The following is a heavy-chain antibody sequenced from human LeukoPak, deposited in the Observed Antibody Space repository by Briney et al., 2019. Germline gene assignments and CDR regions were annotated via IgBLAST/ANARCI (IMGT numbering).Heavy chain of an antibody. J-gene: IGHJ6*02. CDR3: AKKGESLDYYYMDV. Sequence: GGSLRLSCAASGFTFSSYAMSWVRQAPGKGLEWVSGINSGGSGARTYYADSVKGRFSISRDNSKNTLHLQMNSLRAEDTAVYYCAKKGESLDYYYMDVWGQGTTVTVSS. CDR2: INSGGSGART. V-gene: IGHV3-23*01. D-gene: IGHD3-10*01. CDR1: GFTFSSYA.